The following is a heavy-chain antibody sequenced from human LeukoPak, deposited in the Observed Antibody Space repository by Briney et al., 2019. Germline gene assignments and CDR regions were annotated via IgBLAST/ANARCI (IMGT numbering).Heavy chain of an antibody. CDR1: GYTFTSYG. Sequence: ASVKVPCKASGYTFTSYGISWVRQAPGQGLEWMGWISAYNGNTNYAQKLQGRVTMTTDTSTSTAYMKLRSLRSDDTAVYYCARDGDYYDSSGYYYVEDYYYGMDVRGQGTTVTVSS. V-gene: IGHV1-18*01. J-gene: IGHJ6*02. CDR3: ARDGDYYDSSGYYYVEDYYYGMDV. CDR2: ISAYNGNT. D-gene: IGHD3-22*01.